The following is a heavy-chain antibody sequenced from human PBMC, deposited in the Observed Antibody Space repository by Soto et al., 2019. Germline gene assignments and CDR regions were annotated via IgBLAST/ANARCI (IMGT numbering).Heavy chain of an antibody. CDR1: GGSISSYY. CDR2: IYYSGST. V-gene: IGHV4-59*01. J-gene: IGHJ4*02. Sequence: SETLSLTCTVSGGSISSYYWSWIRQTPGKGLEWIGYIYYSGSTNYNPSLKGRVTISVDTSKNQFSLKRGSVTAADAAGYCCARVGRERVDTAMFHDYWGQGTLVTVAA. CDR3: ARVGRERVDTAMFHDY. D-gene: IGHD5-18*01.